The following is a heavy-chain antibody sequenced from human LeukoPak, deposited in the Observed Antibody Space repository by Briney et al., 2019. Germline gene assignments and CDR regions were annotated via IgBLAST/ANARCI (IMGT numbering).Heavy chain of an antibody. CDR1: GFTFSTYA. CDR2: ISGSGGNT. V-gene: IGHV3-23*01. J-gene: IGHJ4*02. CDR3: AKDRNYDTSGSRGFDY. D-gene: IGHD3-22*01. Sequence: PGGSLRLSCVASGFTFSTYAMNWVRQAPGKGLEWVSNISGSGGNTNYADSVKGRFTISKDTSKNTLYLQMNSLRAEDTVVYYCAKDRNYDTSGSRGFDYWGQGTLVTVSS.